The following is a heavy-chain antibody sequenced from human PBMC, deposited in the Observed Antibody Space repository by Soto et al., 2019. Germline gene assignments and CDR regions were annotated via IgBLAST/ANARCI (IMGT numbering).Heavy chain of an antibody. CDR1: GYSISSGYY. CDR2: IYHSGST. CDR3: ASEDLRYFDSLYYGMEG. V-gene: IGHV4-38-2*01. D-gene: IGHD3-9*01. Sequence: SETLSLTCAVCGYSISSGYYWGWIRQPPGKGLEWIGSIYHSGSTYYNPSLKSRVTLSVDTSKNQFSLKLSSVTGAGTAVYYRASEDLRYFDSLYYGMEGWGEGTTGTLSS. J-gene: IGHJ6*04.